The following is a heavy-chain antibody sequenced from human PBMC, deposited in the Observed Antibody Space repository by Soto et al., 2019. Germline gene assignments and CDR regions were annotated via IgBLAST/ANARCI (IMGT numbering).Heavy chain of an antibody. CDR2: INHSGST. Sequence: SETLSLTCAVYGGSFSGYYWSWIRQPPGKGLEWIGEINHSGSTNYNPSLKSRVTISVDTSKNQFSLKLSSVTAADTAVYYCARGASSSLWFDPWGQGTLVTSPQ. D-gene: IGHD6-6*01. V-gene: IGHV4-34*01. CDR1: GGSFSGYY. CDR3: ARGASSSLWFDP. J-gene: IGHJ5*02.